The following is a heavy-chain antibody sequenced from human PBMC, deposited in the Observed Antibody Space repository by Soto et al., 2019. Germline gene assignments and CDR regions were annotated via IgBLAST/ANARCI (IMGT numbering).Heavy chain of an antibody. J-gene: IGHJ4*02. Sequence: VSVKVSCKASGYTYTGYYMHWVRQTQGQGLEWMGWINPNSGGTNYAQKFQGWVTMTRDTSISTAYMELSRLRSDDTAVYYCARDTGYYDSSGSFDYWGQGTLVTVSS. CDR3: ARDTGYYDSSGSFDY. CDR1: GYTYTGYY. CDR2: INPNSGGT. D-gene: IGHD3-22*01. V-gene: IGHV1-2*04.